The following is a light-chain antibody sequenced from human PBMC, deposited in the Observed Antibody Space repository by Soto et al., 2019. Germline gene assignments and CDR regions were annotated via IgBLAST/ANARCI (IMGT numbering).Light chain of an antibody. J-gene: IGKJ4*01. CDR1: QNIRSR. CDR2: EAS. CDR3: QQCHAYSLT. V-gene: IGKV1-5*03. Sequence: DIPMTQSPSTLSASVGDRVTITCRASQNIRSRLAWYQQKPGKAPRLLIYEASILESGVPSRFSGRGSGTEFTLTITSLQPDDFATYYCQQCHAYSLTFGGGTKVEI.